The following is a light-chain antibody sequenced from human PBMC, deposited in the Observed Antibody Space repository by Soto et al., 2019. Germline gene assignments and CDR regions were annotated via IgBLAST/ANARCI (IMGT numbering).Light chain of an antibody. CDR3: QSYDSSLSGSV. V-gene: IGLV1-40*01. CDR1: SSNIGAGYV. CDR2: GNS. Sequence: QAVVTQPPSVSGAPGQRVTISCTGSSSNIGAGYVYWYQQLPGTAPKLLIYGNSNRPSGVPDRFSGSKSGTSASLAITGLQAEDEADYYCQSYDSSLSGSVFGGGTQLTVL. J-gene: IGLJ7*01.